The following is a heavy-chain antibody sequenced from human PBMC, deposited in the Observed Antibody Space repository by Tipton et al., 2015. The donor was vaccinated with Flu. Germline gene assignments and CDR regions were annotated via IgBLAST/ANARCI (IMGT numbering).Heavy chain of an antibody. J-gene: IGHJ3*02. CDR2: ITGSGGVT. D-gene: IGHD3-10*01. Sequence: SLRLSCAGSGLTFSIYAVNWVRQAPGKGLEWLSVITGSGGVTKYADSVKGRFTISRDNSKNTVYLQMNRLRGEDTAVYFCARDHRGGWGDHAFVIWGQGTTVTVSS. CDR3: ARDHRGGWGDHAFVI. CDR1: GLTFSIYA. V-gene: IGHV3-23*01.